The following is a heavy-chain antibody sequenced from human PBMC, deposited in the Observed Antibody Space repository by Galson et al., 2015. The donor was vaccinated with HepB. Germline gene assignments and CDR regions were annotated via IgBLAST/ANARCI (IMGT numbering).Heavy chain of an antibody. D-gene: IGHD4-17*01. CDR2: IRSKANSYAT. Sequence: SLRLSCAASGFTFSGSAMHWVRQASGKGLEWVGRIRSKANSYATAYAASVKGRFTISRDDSKNTAYLQMNSLKTEDTAVYYCTRHRRPFMTTVTTILPGGVDPWGQGTLVTVSS. CDR1: GFTFSGSA. V-gene: IGHV3-73*01. J-gene: IGHJ5*02. CDR3: TRHRRPFMTTVTTILPGGVDP.